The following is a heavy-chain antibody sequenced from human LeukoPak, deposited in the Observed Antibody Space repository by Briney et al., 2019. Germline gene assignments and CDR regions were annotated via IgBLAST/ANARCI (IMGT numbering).Heavy chain of an antibody. CDR2: ISSTSSTV. CDR1: GFTFSSYS. J-gene: IGHJ4*02. D-gene: IGHD2-15*01. V-gene: IGHV3-48*01. CDR3: ARDRWFHWAY. Sequence: GGSLRLSCAVSGFTFSSYSMTWVRQAPGKGLEWVSYISSTSSTVYYADSVKGRFTISRDNVKNSLYLQMNSLRAEDTAVYYCARDRWFHWAYWGQGTLVTVSS.